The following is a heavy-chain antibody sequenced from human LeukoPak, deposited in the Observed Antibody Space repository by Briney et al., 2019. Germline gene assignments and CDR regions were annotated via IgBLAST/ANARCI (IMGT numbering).Heavy chain of an antibody. CDR2: IKQDGSEK. D-gene: IGHD5-24*01. CDR1: GFAFSSYW. CDR3: AREGRDGYKGYRDPEPYTYYFDY. V-gene: IGHV3-7*01. Sequence: PGGSLRLSCAASGFAFSSYWMSWVRQAPGKGLEWVANIKQDGSEKYYVDSVKGRFTISRDNAKNSLYLQMNSLRAEDTAVYYCAREGRDGYKGYRDPEPYTYYFDYWGQGTLVTVSS. J-gene: IGHJ4*02.